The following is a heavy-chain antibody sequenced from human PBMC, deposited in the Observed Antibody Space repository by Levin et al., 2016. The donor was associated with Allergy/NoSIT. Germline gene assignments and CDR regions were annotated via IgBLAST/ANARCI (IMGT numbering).Heavy chain of an antibody. CDR1: AYTFTSYY. J-gene: IGHJ4*02. CDR3: AKVAVSGSGAYYFDS. Sequence: ASVKVSCKASAYTFTSYYIHWLRQAPGQGLEWVGLINPSAGTTTSPPKFQGRVTMTGDTSTNTVYMELSGLKSDDTAVYYCAKVAVSGSGAYYFDSWGQGTLVTVSS. D-gene: IGHD2-15*01. CDR2: INPSAGTT. V-gene: IGHV1-46*01.